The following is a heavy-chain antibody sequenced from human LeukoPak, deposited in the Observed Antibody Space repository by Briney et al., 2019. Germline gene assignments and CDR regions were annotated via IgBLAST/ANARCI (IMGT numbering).Heavy chain of an antibody. CDR1: GFTFSNYD. V-gene: IGHV3-13*01. CDR2: IGAAGNT. D-gene: IGHD3-22*01. Sequence: PGGSLRLSCAASGFTFSNYDIHWVRQTTGKGLEWVSGIGAAGNTFYPGSVKGRFTISRDNSKNTLYLQMNSLRAEDTAVYYCAKDRFSLYYYDSSGYTTRLAFDIWGQGTMVTVSS. CDR3: AKDRFSLYYYDSSGYTTRLAFDI. J-gene: IGHJ3*02.